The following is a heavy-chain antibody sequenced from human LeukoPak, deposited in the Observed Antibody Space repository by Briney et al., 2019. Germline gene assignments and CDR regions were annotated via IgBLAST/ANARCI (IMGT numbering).Heavy chain of an antibody. CDR2: ISSSGSTI. CDR1: GFTFSDYY. CDR3: ARERRGYCSSTSCSWFDP. V-gene: IGHV3-11*04. J-gene: IGHJ5*02. Sequence: AGGSLRLSCAASGFTFSDYYMSWIRQAPGKGLEWVSYISSSGSTIYYADSVKGRFTISRDNAKNSLYLQMNSLRAEDTAVYYCARERRGYCSSTSCSWFDPWGQGTQVTVSS. D-gene: IGHD2-2*01.